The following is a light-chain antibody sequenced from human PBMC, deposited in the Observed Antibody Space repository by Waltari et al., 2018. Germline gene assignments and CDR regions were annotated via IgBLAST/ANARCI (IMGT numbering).Light chain of an antibody. CDR1: QSISSW. CDR2: KAS. J-gene: IGKJ1*01. Sequence: DIQMTQSPSTLSAYVGDRVTITCRASQSISSWLAWYQQKPGKAPKLLIYKASSLESGVPSRFSGSVSGTEFTLTISSLQPDDFATYYCQQYNSYRTFGQGTKVEIK. CDR3: QQYNSYRT. V-gene: IGKV1-5*03.